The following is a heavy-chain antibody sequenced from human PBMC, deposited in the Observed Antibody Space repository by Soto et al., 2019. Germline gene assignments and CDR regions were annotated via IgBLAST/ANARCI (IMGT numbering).Heavy chain of an antibody. D-gene: IGHD1-1*01. Sequence: GGSLRLSCAASGFTFSSYAMSWVRQAPGKGLEWVSAISGSGGSTYYADSVKGRFTISRDNSKNTRYLQMNSLRAGDTAVYYCAKGGGDWGWNGPKTYFDYWGQGTLVTVSS. J-gene: IGHJ4*02. CDR1: GFTFSSYA. CDR2: ISGSGGST. V-gene: IGHV3-23*01. CDR3: AKGGGDWGWNGPKTYFDY.